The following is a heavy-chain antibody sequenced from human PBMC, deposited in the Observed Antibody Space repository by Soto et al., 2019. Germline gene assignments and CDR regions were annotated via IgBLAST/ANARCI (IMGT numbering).Heavy chain of an antibody. J-gene: IGHJ6*02. D-gene: IGHD3-10*01. CDR1: GFTFTSSA. V-gene: IGHV1-58*02. CDR3: AAGPHYGSGSYYPYGMDV. Sequence: QMQLVQSGPEVKKPGTSVKVSCKASGFTFTSSAMQWVRQARGQRLGWIGWIVVGSGNTNYAQKFQERVTITRDMSTSTAYMELSSLRSEDTAVYYCAAGPHYGSGSYYPYGMDVWGQGTTVTVSS. CDR2: IVVGSGNT.